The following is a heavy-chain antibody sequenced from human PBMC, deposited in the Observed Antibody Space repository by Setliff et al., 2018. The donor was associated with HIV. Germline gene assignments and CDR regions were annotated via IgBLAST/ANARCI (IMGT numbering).Heavy chain of an antibody. CDR3: AKDQGITVGAAVYYYFYAMDV. D-gene: IGHD6-19*01. CDR1: GFTFRNYW. CDR2: IDGDGSGT. J-gene: IGHJ6*02. Sequence: PGGSLRFSCAASGFTFRNYWMHWVRQAPGKGLVWVSRIDGDGSGTSYADSVKGRFTISRDNSKNTLYLQMNSLRAEDTAVYYCAKDQGITVGAAVYYYFYAMDVWGQGTSVTVSS. V-gene: IGHV3-74*01.